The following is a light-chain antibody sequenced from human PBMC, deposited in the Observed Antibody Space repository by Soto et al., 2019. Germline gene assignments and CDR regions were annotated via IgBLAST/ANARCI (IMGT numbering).Light chain of an antibody. CDR3: QSYDSSLSASV. CDR2: GNS. J-gene: IGLJ1*01. CDR1: SSNIGAGYD. V-gene: IGLV1-40*01. Sequence: QSVLTQAPSVSGAPGQRVTISCTGSSSNIGAGYDVHWYQQLPGTAPKLLIYGNSNRPSGVPDRFSGSKSGTSASLAITGLQAEDEADYYCQSYDSSLSASVFGTGTKLTVL.